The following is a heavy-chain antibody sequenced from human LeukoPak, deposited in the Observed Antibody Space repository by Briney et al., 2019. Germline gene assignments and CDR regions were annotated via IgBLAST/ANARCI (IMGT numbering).Heavy chain of an antibody. CDR1: GFTFSSYA. CDR2: ISGSGGST. D-gene: IGHD3-10*01. V-gene: IGHV3-23*01. CDR3: AKGHGSGTYWVFND. J-gene: IGHJ4*02. Sequence: GGSLRLSCAASGFTFSSYAMSWVRQAPGKGLEWVSGISGSGGSTYYADSVKGRFTISRDNAKNTLYLQMDSLRAEDTAVYYCAKGHGSGTYWVFNDWGQGTLVTVSS.